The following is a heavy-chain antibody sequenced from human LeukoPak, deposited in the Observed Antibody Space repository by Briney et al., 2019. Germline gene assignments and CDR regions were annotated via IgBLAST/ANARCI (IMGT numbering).Heavy chain of an antibody. Sequence: ASVKVSCKASGYTFTGYYMHWVRQAPGQGLEWMGWINPNSGGTNYAQKFQGRVTMTRDTSISTAYVELSGLRSDDTAVYYCARDGMDSYDSSGYYPIDYWGQGTLVTVSS. CDR2: INPNSGGT. CDR1: GYTFTGYY. J-gene: IGHJ4*02. D-gene: IGHD3-22*01. V-gene: IGHV1-2*02. CDR3: ARDGMDSYDSSGYYPIDY.